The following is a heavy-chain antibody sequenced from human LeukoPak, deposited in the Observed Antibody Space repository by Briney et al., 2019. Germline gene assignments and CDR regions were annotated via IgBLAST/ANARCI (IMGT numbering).Heavy chain of an antibody. CDR3: AKDEGSSWSYYFDY. V-gene: IGHV3-23*01. CDR2: ISGSGGST. J-gene: IGHJ4*02. CDR1: GFTVSSNY. Sequence: GGSLRLSCAASGFTVSSNYMSWVRQAPGKGLEWVSAISGSGGSTYYADSVKGRFTISRDNSKNTLYLQMNSLRAEDTAVYYCAKDEGSSWSYYFDYWGQGTLVTVSS. D-gene: IGHD6-13*01.